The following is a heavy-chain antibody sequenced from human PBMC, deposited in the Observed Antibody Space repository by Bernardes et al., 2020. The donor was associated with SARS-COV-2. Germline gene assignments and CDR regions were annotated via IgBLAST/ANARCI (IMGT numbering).Heavy chain of an antibody. Sequence: GSLRLSCTASGFTFGDYAMSWVRQAPGKGLEWVGFIRSKAYGGTTEYAASVKGRFTISRDDSKSIAYLQMNSLKTEDTAVYYCRARKRAFDYWGQGTLVTVSS. CDR1: GFTFGDYA. J-gene: IGHJ4*02. CDR2: IRSKAYGGTT. V-gene: IGHV3-49*04. CDR3: RARKRAFDY.